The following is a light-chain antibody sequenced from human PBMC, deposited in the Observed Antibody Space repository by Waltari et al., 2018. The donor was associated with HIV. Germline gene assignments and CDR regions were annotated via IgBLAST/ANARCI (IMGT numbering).Light chain of an antibody. CDR3: QQYNRWPRT. CDR1: QSVSSK. Sequence: EIVMTQSPATLSVSPGERVTLSCRASQSVSSKLAWYQQKPGQAPRLLLYGASTRAAGIPARFSGSGSGTEFTLTINSLQSEDFAVYYCQQYNRWPRTFGQGTKVEI. CDR2: GAS. V-gene: IGKV3-15*01. J-gene: IGKJ1*01.